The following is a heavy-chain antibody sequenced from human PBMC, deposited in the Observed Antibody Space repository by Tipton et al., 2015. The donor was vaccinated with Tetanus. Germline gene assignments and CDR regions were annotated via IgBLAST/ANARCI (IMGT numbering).Heavy chain of an antibody. V-gene: IGHV4-39*07. D-gene: IGHD2-15*01. Sequence: TLSLTCTVSGDSISRGGYFWNWIRQPPGKGVGWVGGVDDSGSTNYSPSLKRRVTISLDTSKNEFSPTLSSVTAADTAVYYCARFSLQYCSSLTCWDFDSWSQGTLVTVSS. CDR2: VDDSGST. J-gene: IGHJ4*02. CDR3: ARFSLQYCSSLTCWDFDS. CDR1: GDSISRGGYF.